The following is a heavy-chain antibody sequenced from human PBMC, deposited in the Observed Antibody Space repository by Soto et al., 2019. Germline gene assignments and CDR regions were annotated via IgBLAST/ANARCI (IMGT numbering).Heavy chain of an antibody. CDR3: ARYCSSTSCYLYYYGMDV. Sequence: GASVKVSCKASGGTFSSYAISWVRQAPGQGLEWMGGIIPIFGTANYAQKFQGRVTTTADESTSTAYMELSSLRSEDTAVYYCARYCSSTSCYLYYYGMDVWGQGTTVTVSS. V-gene: IGHV1-69*13. CDR1: GGTFSSYA. D-gene: IGHD2-2*01. CDR2: IIPIFGTA. J-gene: IGHJ6*02.